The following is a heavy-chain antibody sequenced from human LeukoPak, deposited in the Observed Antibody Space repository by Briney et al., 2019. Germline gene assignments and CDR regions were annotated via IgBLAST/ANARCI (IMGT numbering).Heavy chain of an antibody. CDR3: ARDQSGSYSLYYFDY. Sequence: GASVRVSCKASGYTFTHYYIHWVRQAAGHGLEYMGWIRPNSGVTDYAQNFQARVTMTRDTSINTAYMDLSSLTSDDTAVYSCARDQSGSYSLYYFDYWGQGTLVTVSS. CDR1: GYTFTHYY. D-gene: IGHD1-26*01. CDR2: IRPNSGVT. V-gene: IGHV1-2*02. J-gene: IGHJ4*02.